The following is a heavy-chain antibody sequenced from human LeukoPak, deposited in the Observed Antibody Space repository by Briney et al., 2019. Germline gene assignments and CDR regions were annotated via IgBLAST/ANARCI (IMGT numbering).Heavy chain of an antibody. D-gene: IGHD2-2*01. CDR3: ARTAPDIVVLPAARGCFDI. CDR1: GGSISSYY. V-gene: IGHV4-59*01. J-gene: IGHJ3*02. Sequence: SETLSLTCTVSGGSISSYYWSWIRQPPGKGLEWLGYIYYSGSTNYNPSLKSRVTISVDTSKNQFSLKLTSVTAADTAVYYCARTAPDIVVLPAARGCFDIWGQGTMVTVSS. CDR2: IYYSGST.